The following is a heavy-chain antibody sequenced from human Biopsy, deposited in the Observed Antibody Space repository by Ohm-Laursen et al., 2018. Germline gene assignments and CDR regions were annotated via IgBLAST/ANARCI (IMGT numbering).Heavy chain of an antibody. Sequence: GTLSLTCTVSGGSFTGHYWTWIRQPPGKGLEWIGHISHTGYTSYKSSLKSRVTISLGTSRKHFSLRLTSLAAADTAVYYCARGSNEYGGLYFPHWGQGTLVTVSS. V-gene: IGHV4-59*11. CDR2: ISHTGYT. D-gene: IGHD4-23*01. CDR3: ARGSNEYGGLYFPH. J-gene: IGHJ1*01. CDR1: GGSFTGHY.